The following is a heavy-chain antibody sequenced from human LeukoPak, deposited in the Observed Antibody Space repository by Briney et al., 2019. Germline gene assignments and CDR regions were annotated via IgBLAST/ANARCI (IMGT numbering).Heavy chain of an antibody. CDR1: GFTFSSYG. Sequence: PGGSLRLSCGASGFTFSSYGMLWVRQSPGKGLEWVAFIRYDGNIKFYADSMKGRFTISRDNAKNSLYLQMNSLRVEDTAVYYCARGRIEGFYWGQGILVTVSS. V-gene: IGHV3-30*02. D-gene: IGHD2-15*01. CDR3: ARGRIEGFY. CDR2: IRYDGNIK. J-gene: IGHJ4*02.